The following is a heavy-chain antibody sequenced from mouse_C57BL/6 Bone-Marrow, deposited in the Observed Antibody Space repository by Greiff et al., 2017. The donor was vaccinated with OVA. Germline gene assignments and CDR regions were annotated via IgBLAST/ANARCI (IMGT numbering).Heavy chain of an antibody. J-gene: IGHJ2*01. D-gene: IGHD3-2*02. CDR3: ARYAAQATYYFDY. V-gene: IGHV7-3*01. CDR1: GFTFTDYY. Sequence: EVQLVESGAGLVQPGGSLSLSCAASGFTFTDYYMSWVRQPPGQALEWLGFIRNKANGYTTDYSASVKGRFTISRDNSHSILYLQMNALRAEDTATYYCARYAAQATYYFDYWGQGTTLTVSS. CDR2: IRNKANGYTT.